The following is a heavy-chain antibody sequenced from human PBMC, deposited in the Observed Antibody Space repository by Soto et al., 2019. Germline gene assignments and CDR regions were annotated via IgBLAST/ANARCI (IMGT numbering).Heavy chain of an antibody. J-gene: IGHJ4*02. Sequence: GGSLRLSCAVSGFSLNNYWMHWVRQRPGKGLVWVARIYRDGTTSYADSVKGRFTISRDNAKNTVSLQMDSLKDEDTAVYYCMRGNTGYGNFYYWGQGTLVTVSS. V-gene: IGHV3-74*01. CDR1: GFSLNNYW. CDR2: IYRDGTT. D-gene: IGHD5-12*01. CDR3: MRGNTGYGNFYY.